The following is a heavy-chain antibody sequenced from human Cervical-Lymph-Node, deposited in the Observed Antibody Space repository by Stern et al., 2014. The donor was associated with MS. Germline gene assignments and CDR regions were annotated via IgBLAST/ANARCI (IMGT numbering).Heavy chain of an antibody. CDR1: GFSLTTTGMR. CDR2: IDWDDEK. V-gene: IGHV2-70*04. J-gene: IGHJ6*02. CDR3: ARTTYDVEV. Sequence: QVTLRESGPALVKPTQTLTLTCTFSGFSLTTTGMRVSWIRQPPGKALEGLATIDWDDEKFYSTSLKTRLTISKDTSKNQVVLTMTNMEPVDTGTYYCARTTYDVEVWGPGTTVTVTS.